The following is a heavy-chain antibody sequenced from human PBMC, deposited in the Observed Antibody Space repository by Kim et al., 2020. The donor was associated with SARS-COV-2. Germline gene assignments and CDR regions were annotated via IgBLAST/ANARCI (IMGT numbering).Heavy chain of an antibody. J-gene: IGHJ4*01. CDR1: GFTFGDFA. Sequence: GGSLRLSCAASGFTFGDFAMYWVRQAPGKGLEWVSGISWNSGSIGYADSVKGRFTMSRDNAKNSLHLQMNSLGAEDTALYYCAKGFGRSAVPAAMYYWG. CDR3: AKGFGRSAVPAAMYY. D-gene: IGHD2-2*01. V-gene: IGHV3-9*01. CDR2: ISWNSGSI.